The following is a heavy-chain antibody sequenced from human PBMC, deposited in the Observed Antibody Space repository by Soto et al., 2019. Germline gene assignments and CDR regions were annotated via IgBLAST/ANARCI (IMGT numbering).Heavy chain of an antibody. CDR1: GLTFSGYG. V-gene: IGHV3-30*18. CDR3: AKDQMGRGWRTLDS. Sequence: QVQMVESGGGVVQPGTSLRLSCVVTGLTFSGYGMHWVRQAPGKGLEWVADITYDGSSTYYADAVKGRFTVSRDNSKNTLYLQTTSLRGDDTAMYYCAKDQMGRGWRTLDSWGQGTLVIVSS. CDR2: ITYDGSST. D-gene: IGHD3-10*01. J-gene: IGHJ4*02.